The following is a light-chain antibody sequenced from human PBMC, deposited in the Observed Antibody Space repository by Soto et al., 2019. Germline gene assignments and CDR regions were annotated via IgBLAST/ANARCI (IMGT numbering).Light chain of an antibody. CDR2: ATS. V-gene: IGKV1-27*01. CDR1: QGSSNY. CDR3: RKYNSAPLT. Sequence: DIQMTQSPSSLSASVGDRVNITCRASQGSSNYLAWYQQKPGKVPKLLIYATSTLQSGVPSRFSGSGSGTDFTLTISSLQREDVATYYCRKYNSAPLTFGQGTRLEIK. J-gene: IGKJ5*01.